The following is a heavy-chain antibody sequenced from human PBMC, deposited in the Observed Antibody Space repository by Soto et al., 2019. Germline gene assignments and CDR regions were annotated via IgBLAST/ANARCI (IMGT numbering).Heavy chain of an antibody. D-gene: IGHD6-6*01. J-gene: IGHJ4*02. CDR1: GGSFSDYY. V-gene: IGHV4-34*01. CDR3: ARTSKFEY. Sequence: SETLSLTCAVYGGSFSDYYWSWIPQAPGKGLEWIGEINHSGSTNYNPSLKSRVTISVDTSKNQFSLKLSSVTAADTAVYYCARTSKFEYWGQGTLVTVS. CDR2: INHSGST.